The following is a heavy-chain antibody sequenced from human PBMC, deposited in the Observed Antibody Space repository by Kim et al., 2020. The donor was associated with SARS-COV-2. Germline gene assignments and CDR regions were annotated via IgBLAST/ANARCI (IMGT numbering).Heavy chain of an antibody. CDR2: IIGSSSIT. CDR3: ARYWTTVTTWGHLGY. J-gene: IGHJ4*02. CDR1: GFTFSSYS. D-gene: IGHD4-17*01. Sequence: GGSLRLSCAASGFTFSSYSMNWVRQAPGKGLEWVSHIIGSSSITKYADSVKGRFTTSRDNAKNLLYLQMNRLRDEDTAVYYCARYWTTVTTWGHLGYWGQGTLVTVSS. V-gene: IGHV3-48*02.